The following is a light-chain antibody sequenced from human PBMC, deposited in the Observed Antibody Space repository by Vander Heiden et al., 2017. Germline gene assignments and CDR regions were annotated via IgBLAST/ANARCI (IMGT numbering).Light chain of an antibody. J-gene: IGLJ2*01. CDR1: SSNIGSYT. CDR3: AAWEDTLNGVV. CDR2: TNN. V-gene: IGLV1-44*01. Sequence: QSVLTQPPSASGTPGQRVTISCSGSSSNIGSYTVNWYQQLPGTGPKLLIYTNNQRPSGVPDRFSGSKSGTSASLAISGLQSEDEADYHCAAWEDTLNGVVFGGGTKLSVL.